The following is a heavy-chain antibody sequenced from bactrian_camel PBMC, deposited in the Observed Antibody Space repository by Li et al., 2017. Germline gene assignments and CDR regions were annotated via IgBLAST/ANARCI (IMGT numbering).Heavy chain of an antibody. J-gene: IGHJ4*01. CDR3: AAGWSFGVGTLLRRHVNY. D-gene: IGHD3*01. Sequence: HVQLVESGGGEVQPGGSLRLSRLGSGFTFSQYYMSWVRQAPGRGLEWLASIYADGSRTDYRTSVKGRFTISQDNAKNMVYLQVNSLKAEDTAMYYCAAGWSFGVGTLLRRHVNYWGQGTQVTVS. CDR1: GFTFSQYY. CDR2: IYADGSRT. V-gene: IGHV3-2*01.